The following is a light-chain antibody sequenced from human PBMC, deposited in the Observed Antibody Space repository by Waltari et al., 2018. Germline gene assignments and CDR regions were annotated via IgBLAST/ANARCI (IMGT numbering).Light chain of an antibody. CDR2: ASS. Sequence: EIVLTQSPATLSSSPGDRATLSWRASQSLSSSYIPWYQQKPGQAPRLLIYASSTRATGIPERFSGSGSGTDFTLTISRLEPEDFAVFYCQQCGSAPYTFGQGTMLEIK. CDR3: QQCGSAPYT. CDR1: QSLSSSY. J-gene: IGKJ2*01. V-gene: IGKV3-20*01.